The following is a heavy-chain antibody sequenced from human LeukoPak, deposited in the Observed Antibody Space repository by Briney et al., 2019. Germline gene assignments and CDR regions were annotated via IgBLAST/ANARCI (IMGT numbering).Heavy chain of an antibody. V-gene: IGHV3-7*01. CDR3: VRDYLWGNYRSFDF. Sequence: GGSLRLSCAASGFRFSNSWMSWVRQAPGKGLEWVANIKDDGSETRYVDSVKGRFTMSRDNAKNSLYLQMNSLRVEDAAVYYCVRDYLWGNYRSFDFWGQGTLVTVSS. J-gene: IGHJ4*02. D-gene: IGHD3-16*02. CDR1: GFRFSNSW. CDR2: IKDDGSET.